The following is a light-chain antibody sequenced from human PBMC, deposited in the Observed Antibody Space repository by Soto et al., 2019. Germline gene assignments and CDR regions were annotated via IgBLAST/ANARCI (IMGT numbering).Light chain of an antibody. V-gene: IGKV3-11*01. J-gene: IGKJ4*01. Sequence: EIVLTQSPATLSLSQGERATLSCRASQSVNIYLAWYQQKPGQAPRLLIYDASNRATVIPARFNVTLSGTDFTLTISRLEPEDIEVYYCQQRSNWRVSFCGETKVDIK. CDR2: DAS. CDR1: QSVNIY. CDR3: QQRSNWRVS.